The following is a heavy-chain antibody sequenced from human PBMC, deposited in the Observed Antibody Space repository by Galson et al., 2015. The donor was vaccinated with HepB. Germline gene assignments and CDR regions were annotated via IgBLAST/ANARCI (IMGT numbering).Heavy chain of an antibody. CDR1: GFTFSTYW. V-gene: IGHV3-7*03. CDR3: ARDLSGIAVAGTRVYYFDY. D-gene: IGHD6-19*01. CDR2: IRQDGNEK. J-gene: IGHJ4*02. Sequence: SLRLSCAASGFTFSTYWMSWVRQAPGKGLEWVANIRQDGNEKYYVGSVEGRFTISRDNAKNSLYLQINSLRAEDTAVYYCARDLSGIAVAGTRVYYFDYWGQGTLVTVSS.